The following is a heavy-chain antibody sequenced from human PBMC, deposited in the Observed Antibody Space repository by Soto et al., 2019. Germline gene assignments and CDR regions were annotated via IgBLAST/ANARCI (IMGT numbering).Heavy chain of an antibody. V-gene: IGHV3-23*01. CDR3: AKDPYYYGSGSYL. CDR1: GFTFSSYA. J-gene: IGHJ4*02. CDR2: ISGSGGST. Sequence: GGSLRLSCAASGFTFSSYAMSWVRQAPGKGLEWVSAISGSGGSTYYADSVKGRFTISRDNSKNTLYLQMNSLRAEDMAVYYCAKDPYYYGSGSYLRGQGTLVTVSS. D-gene: IGHD3-10*01.